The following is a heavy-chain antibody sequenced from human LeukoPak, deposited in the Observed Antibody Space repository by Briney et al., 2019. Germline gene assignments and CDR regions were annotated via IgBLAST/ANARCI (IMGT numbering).Heavy chain of an antibody. Sequence: GESLKISCKGSGYSFTSYWISWVRQMPGKGLEWMGRIDSSDSYTNYSPSFQGHVTISADKSISTAYLQWSSLKASDTAMYYCASYGSGSYYHPYGAFDIWGQGTMVTVSS. CDR3: ASYGSGSYYHPYGAFDI. J-gene: IGHJ3*02. D-gene: IGHD3-10*01. V-gene: IGHV5-10-1*01. CDR1: GYSFTSYW. CDR2: IDSSDSYT.